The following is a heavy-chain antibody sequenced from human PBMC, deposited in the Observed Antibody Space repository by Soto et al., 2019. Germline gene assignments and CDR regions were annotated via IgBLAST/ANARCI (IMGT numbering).Heavy chain of an antibody. CDR3: ARAPGVGARDDFDY. Sequence: PGGSLRLSCAASGFTVSSNYMSWVRQAPGKGLEWVSVIYSGGSTYYADSVKGRFTISRDNSKNTLYLQMNSLRAEDTAVYYCARAPGVGARDDFDYWGQGTLVTVSS. V-gene: IGHV3-53*01. J-gene: IGHJ4*02. D-gene: IGHD1-26*01. CDR1: GFTVSSNY. CDR2: IYSGGST.